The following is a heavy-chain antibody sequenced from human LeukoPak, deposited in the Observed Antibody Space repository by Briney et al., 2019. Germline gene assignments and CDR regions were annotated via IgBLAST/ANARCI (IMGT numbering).Heavy chain of an antibody. D-gene: IGHD3-22*01. CDR2: INHSGST. CDR1: GGSFSGYY. J-gene: IGHJ4*02. CDR3: ARDRSTYYYDSSGYYVI. V-gene: IGHV4-34*01. Sequence: PSETLSLTCAVYGGSFSGYYWSWIRQPPGKGLEWIGEINHSGSTNYNPSLKSRVTISVDTSKNQFSLKLSSVTAADTAVYYCARDRSTYYYDSSGYYVIWGQGTLVTVSS.